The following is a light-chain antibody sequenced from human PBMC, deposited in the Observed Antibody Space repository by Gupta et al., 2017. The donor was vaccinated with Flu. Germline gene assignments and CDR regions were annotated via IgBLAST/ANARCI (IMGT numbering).Light chain of an antibody. Sequence: VSGSPGPSIANSCTGPYSDIGAYNYVSWYQQLPGHAPKLMIYEVSTRPSGVSTRFSGSMSGNTASLPISGLRAGDVANSYCGSYGAAAVFG. J-gene: IGLJ2*01. V-gene: IGLV2-14*01. CDR3: GSYGAAAV. CDR2: EVS. CDR1: YSDIGAYNY.